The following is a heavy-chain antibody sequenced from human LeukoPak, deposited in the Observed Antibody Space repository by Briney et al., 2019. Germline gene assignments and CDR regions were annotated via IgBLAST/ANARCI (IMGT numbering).Heavy chain of an antibody. V-gene: IGHV1-18*01. CDR2: ISAYNGNT. D-gene: IGHD4-23*01. CDR3: AIDPLTMVTSEALDY. CDR1: GYTFTSYG. Sequence: ASVKVSCKASGYTFTSYGISWVRQAPGQGLEWMGWISAYNGNTKYAQKLQGRVTMTTDTSTSTAYMELRSLRSDDTAVYFCAIDPLTMVTSEALDYWGQGTLVTVSS. J-gene: IGHJ4*02.